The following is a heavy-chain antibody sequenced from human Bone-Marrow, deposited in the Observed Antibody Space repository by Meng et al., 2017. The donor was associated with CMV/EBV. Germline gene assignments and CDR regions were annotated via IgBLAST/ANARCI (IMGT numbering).Heavy chain of an antibody. CDR1: GFTFSGSA. CDR3: TTEGIDAFDI. J-gene: IGHJ3*02. Sequence: GGSLRLSCAASGFTFSGSAMHWVRQASGKGLEWVGRIRSKANSYATAYAASVKGRFTISRDDSKNTAYLQMNSLKTEDTAVYYCTTEGIDAFDIWGQGTMVTVSS. CDR2: IRSKANSYAT. V-gene: IGHV3-73*01.